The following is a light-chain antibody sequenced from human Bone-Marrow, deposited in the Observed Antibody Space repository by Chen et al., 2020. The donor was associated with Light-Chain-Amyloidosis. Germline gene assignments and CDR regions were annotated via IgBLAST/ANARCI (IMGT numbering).Light chain of an antibody. J-gene: IGLJ2*01. V-gene: IGLV3-25*03. CDR1: DLPTKY. CDR3: QSADSSGTYEVI. CDR2: RDT. Sequence: PPSVSVSPGQTARITCSGDDLPTKYAYWYQQKPGQDPVLVIHRDTERPSGISERFSGSSSGTTATLTISGVQAEDEADYHCQSADSSGTYEVIFGGVTKHTVL.